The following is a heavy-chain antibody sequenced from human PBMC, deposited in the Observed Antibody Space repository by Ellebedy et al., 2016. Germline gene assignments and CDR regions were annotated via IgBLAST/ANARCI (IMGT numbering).Heavy chain of an antibody. CDR2: IVFSGTAA. V-gene: IGHV3-21*01. D-gene: IGHD3-3*01. CDR3: ARDGSEWSRDV. J-gene: IGHJ4*02. Sequence: GESLKISXAASGFTFNVAGMTWVRQAPGKGLEWVATIVFSGTAAYYADSVKGRFIISRDNVKNLVFLQMNSLRVEDTGVYYCARDGSEWSRDVWGQGTLVTVSS. CDR1: GFTFNVAG.